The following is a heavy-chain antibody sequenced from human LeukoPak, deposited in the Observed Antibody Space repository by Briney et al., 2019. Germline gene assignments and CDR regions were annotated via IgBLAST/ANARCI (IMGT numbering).Heavy chain of an antibody. D-gene: IGHD2-2*02. V-gene: IGHV4-39*01. J-gene: IGHJ5*02. CDR1: GGSIGSSSYY. Sequence: SETLSLTWTVSGGSIGSSSYYGGWIRQPPGKGLEWIGSIYYSGSTYYNPSLKSRVTISVDTSKNQCSLTLSSVTAADTAVYYCARQGGYCSSTSCYSSTDWFDPWGQGTLVTVSS. CDR3: ARQGGYCSSTSCYSSTDWFDP. CDR2: IYYSGST.